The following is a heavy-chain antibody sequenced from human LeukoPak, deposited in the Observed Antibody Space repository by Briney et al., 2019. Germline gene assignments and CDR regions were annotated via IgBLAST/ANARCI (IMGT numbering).Heavy chain of an antibody. CDR2: IYYSGST. CDR3: ARDLYDSSGYYLDY. D-gene: IGHD3-22*01. Sequence: PSETLSFTCTVSGDSISSSSYYWGWIRQPPGKGLEWIGSIYYSGSTNYNPSLKSRVTISVDTSKNQFSLKLSSVTAADTAVYYCARDLYDSSGYYLDYWGQGTLVTVSS. J-gene: IGHJ4*02. V-gene: IGHV4-39*07. CDR1: GDSISSSSYY.